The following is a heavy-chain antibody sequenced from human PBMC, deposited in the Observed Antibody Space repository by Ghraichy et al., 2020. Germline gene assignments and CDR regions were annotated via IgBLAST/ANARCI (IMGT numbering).Heavy chain of an antibody. V-gene: IGHV3-11*01. CDR2: ISTRGTTT. J-gene: IGHJ4*02. D-gene: IGHD5-12*01. CDR1: EFSFSDYY. Sequence: GESLRLSCAASEFSFSDYYMNWIRQTPGKGLEWVAYISTRGTTTYYAASVRGRFTISRDNAKQSLYLQMNSLRVADTAIYCCATSYIAATADYFDYWGQGTLVTVSS. CDR3: ATSYIAATADYFDY.